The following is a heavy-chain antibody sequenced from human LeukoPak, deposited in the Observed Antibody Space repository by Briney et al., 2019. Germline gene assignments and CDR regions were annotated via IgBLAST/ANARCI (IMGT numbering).Heavy chain of an antibody. Sequence: PSQTLSLTCTVSGGSISSGSYYWSWIRQPAGKGLEWIGRIYTSGGTNYNPSLKSRVTISVDTSKNQFSLKLSSVTAADTAVYYCARHSGRGVPAAFPFDYWGQGTLVTVSS. CDR3: ARHSGRGVPAAFPFDY. J-gene: IGHJ4*02. CDR2: IYTSGGT. V-gene: IGHV4-61*02. CDR1: GGSISSGSYY. D-gene: IGHD2-2*01.